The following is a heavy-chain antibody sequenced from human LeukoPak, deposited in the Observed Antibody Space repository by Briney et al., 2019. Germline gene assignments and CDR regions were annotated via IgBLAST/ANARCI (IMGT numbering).Heavy chain of an antibody. CDR3: ARARYCSGGSCYFDY. V-gene: IGHV1-2*02. D-gene: IGHD2-15*01. CDR1: GYSFTAFY. CDR2: INPNSGGT. J-gene: IGHJ4*02. Sequence: GASVKVSCKTSGYSFTAFYMHWVRQAPGQGLEWMGWINPNSGGTNYAQKFQGRVTMTRDTSISTAYMELSRLRSDDTAVYYCARARYCSGGSCYFDYWGQGTLVTVSS.